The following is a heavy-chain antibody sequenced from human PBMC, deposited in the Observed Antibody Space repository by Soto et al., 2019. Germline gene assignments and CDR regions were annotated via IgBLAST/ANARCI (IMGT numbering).Heavy chain of an antibody. D-gene: IGHD4-17*01. CDR1: Y. CDR3: ARASTPQDAFDI. J-gene: IGHJ3*02. Sequence: YLQSARPAPGQALEWMGWITPFNGNTNYAQKFQDRVTITRDRSMSTAYMELSSLRSEDTAMYYCARASTPQDAFDIWGQGTMVTVS. CDR2: ITPFNGNT. V-gene: IGHV1-45*02.